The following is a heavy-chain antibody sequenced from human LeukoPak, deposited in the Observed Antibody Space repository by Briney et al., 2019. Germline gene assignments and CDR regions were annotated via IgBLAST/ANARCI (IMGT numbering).Heavy chain of an antibody. V-gene: IGHV1-69*04. CDR2: IIPILGIA. J-gene: IGHJ6*02. CDR1: GGTFSSYA. Sequence: GASVKVSCKASGGTFSSYAISWVRQAPGQGLEWMGRIIPILGIANYAQKFQGRVTITADKSTSTAYMELSSLRSEDTAVYYCARVDSSSFSYYYGMDVWGQGTTVTVSS. D-gene: IGHD6-6*01. CDR3: ARVDSSSFSYYYGMDV.